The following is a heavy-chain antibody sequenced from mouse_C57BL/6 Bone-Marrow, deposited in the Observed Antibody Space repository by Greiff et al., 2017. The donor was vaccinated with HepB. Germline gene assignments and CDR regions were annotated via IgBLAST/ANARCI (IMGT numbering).Heavy chain of an antibody. CDR1: GYTFTSYW. J-gene: IGHJ4*01. Sequence: VQLQQPGAELVKPGASVKLSCKASGYTFTSYWMQWVKQRPGQGLEWIGEIDPSDSYTNYNQKFKGKATLTVDTSSSTAYMQLSSLTSEDSAVYYCARGYYSYAMDYWGQGTSVTVSS. D-gene: IGHD2-12*01. V-gene: IGHV1-50*01. CDR3: ARGYYSYAMDY. CDR2: IDPSDSYT.